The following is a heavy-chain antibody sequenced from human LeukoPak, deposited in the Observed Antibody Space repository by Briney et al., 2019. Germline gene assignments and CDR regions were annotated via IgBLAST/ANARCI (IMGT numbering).Heavy chain of an antibody. CDR3: ARGGQQLVYIVGAFDI. CDR1: GFTFSDYT. J-gene: IGHJ3*02. D-gene: IGHD6-13*01. V-gene: IGHV3-21*01. Sequence: GGSLRLSCAASGFTFSDYTMNWVRQAPGKGLEWVSSITSGSNYIYYADSVKGRFTISRDNAKNSLYLQMNSLRAEDTAVYYCARGGQQLVYIVGAFDIWGQGTMVTVSS. CDR2: ITSGSNYI.